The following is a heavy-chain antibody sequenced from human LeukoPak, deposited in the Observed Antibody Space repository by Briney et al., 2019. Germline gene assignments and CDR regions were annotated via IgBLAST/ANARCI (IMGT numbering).Heavy chain of an antibody. CDR1: GFTFSRYW. D-gene: IGHD3-10*01. CDR3: AKYYVSGSSAWFDP. J-gene: IGHJ5*02. CDR2: IDDNGREK. V-gene: IGHV3-7*01. Sequence: GGSLRLSCAASGFTFSRYWMTWVRQAPGTGLEWVANIDDNGREKNYVDSVKGRFTISRDNAKNSLYLQMNSLRAEDTAVYYCAKYYVSGSSAWFDPWGQGTLVTVSS.